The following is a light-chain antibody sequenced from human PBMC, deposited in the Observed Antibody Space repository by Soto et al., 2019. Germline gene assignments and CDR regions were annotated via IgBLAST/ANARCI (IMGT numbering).Light chain of an antibody. J-gene: IGKJ4*01. V-gene: IGKV1-39*01. CDR3: QQCYSIPLT. Sequence: DIQMTQSPSSLSTSVGDRVTITCRASQNIGRNLNWYQQKPGKAPKLLIYTVSNLQTGVPSRFSGSGSGTEFTLTISALQPEDFATYFCQQCYSIPLTFGGGTKVDI. CDR1: QNIGRN. CDR2: TVS.